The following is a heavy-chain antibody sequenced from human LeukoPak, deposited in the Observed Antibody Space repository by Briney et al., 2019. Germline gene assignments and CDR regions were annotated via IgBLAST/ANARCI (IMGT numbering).Heavy chain of an antibody. CDR3: ASIGPSGGSFDY. D-gene: IGHD4-23*01. Sequence: SETLSLTCTVSGGSISSYYWSWIRQPPGKGLEWIGYIYYSGSTNYNPSLKSRVTISVDTSKNQFSLKLSSVTAADTAVYYCASIGPSGGSFDYWGQGTLVNVSS. J-gene: IGHJ4*02. V-gene: IGHV4-59*08. CDR1: GGSISSYY. CDR2: IYYSGST.